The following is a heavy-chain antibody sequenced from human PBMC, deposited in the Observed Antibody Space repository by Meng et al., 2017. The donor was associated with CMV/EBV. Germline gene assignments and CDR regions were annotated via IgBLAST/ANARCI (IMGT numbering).Heavy chain of an antibody. D-gene: IGHD3-3*01. CDR3: ARGMVEIFGVVMRWFDP. CDR1: GYSFTSYW. Sequence: KVSCKGSGYSFTSYWIGWVRQMPGQGLEWMGIIYPGDSDTRYSPSFQGQVTISADKSISTAYLQWSSLKASDTAMYYCARGMVEIFGVVMRWFDPWGQGTLVTVSS. V-gene: IGHV5-51*01. J-gene: IGHJ5*02. CDR2: IYPGDSDT.